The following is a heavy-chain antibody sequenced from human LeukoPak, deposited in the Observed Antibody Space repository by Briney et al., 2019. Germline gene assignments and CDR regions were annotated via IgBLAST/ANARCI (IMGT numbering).Heavy chain of an antibody. CDR2: IKQDGSEK. Sequence: PGGSLRLSCAASGFTFSSYWMSWVRQAPGKGLEWLANIKQDGSEKYYVDSVKGRFTISRDNAKNSLYLQMNSLRAEDTAVYYCARDGYSSGWYPHHPIDYWGQGTLVTVSS. D-gene: IGHD6-19*01. V-gene: IGHV3-7*01. CDR3: ARDGYSSGWYPHHPIDY. J-gene: IGHJ4*02. CDR1: GFTFSSYW.